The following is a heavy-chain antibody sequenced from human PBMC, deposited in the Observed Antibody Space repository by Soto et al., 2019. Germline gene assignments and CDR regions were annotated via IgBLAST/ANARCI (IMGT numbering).Heavy chain of an antibody. J-gene: IGHJ3*02. CDR1: GYSFTSYW. V-gene: IGHV5-51*01. CDR2: IYPGDSDT. Sequence: PGESLKISCKGSGYSFTSYWIGWVRQMPGKGLEWMGIIYPGDSDTRYSPSFQGQVTISADKSISTAYLQWSSLKASGTAMYYCARPPFVWALPPDDAFDIWGQGTMVTVSS. CDR3: ARPPFVWALPPDDAFDI. D-gene: IGHD1-26*01.